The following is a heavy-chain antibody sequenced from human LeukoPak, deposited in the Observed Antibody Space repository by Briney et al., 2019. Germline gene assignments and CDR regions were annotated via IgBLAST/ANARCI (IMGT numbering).Heavy chain of an antibody. D-gene: IGHD3-10*01. CDR1: GGSFSGYY. CDR2: INHSGST. CDR3: ARFGYYFGSGSRIYSFDY. V-gene: IGHV4-34*01. J-gene: IGHJ4*02. Sequence: SETLSLTCAVYGGSFSGYYWSWIRQPPGKGLEWIGEINHSGSTNYNPSLKSRVTISVDTSKNQFSLKLSSVTAADTAVYCCARFGYYFGSGSRIYSFDYWGQGTLVTVSS.